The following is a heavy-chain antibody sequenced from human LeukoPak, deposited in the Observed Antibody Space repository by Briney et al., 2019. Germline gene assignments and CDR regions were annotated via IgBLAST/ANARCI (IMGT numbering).Heavy chain of an antibody. Sequence: HGESLKISCKGSGYSFTSYWIGWVRQMPGKGMEWMGVIYPGDSRVRYNPSFQGQVTISVDKSTRTAYLQWVSLKASDTAMYYCACRDLSSTWSFPWGQGTLVTVSS. D-gene: IGHD6-13*01. J-gene: IGHJ5*02. V-gene: IGHV5-51*01. CDR3: ACRDLSSTWSFP. CDR1: GYSFTSYW. CDR2: IYPGDSRV.